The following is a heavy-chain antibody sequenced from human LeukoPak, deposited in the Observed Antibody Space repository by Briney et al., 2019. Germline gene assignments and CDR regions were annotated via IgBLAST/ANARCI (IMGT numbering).Heavy chain of an antibody. Sequence: GASVKVSCKASGYTFTGYYMHWVRQAPGQGLEWMGWINPNSGGTNYAQKFQGRVTMTRDTSTSTVYMDLTSLRSEDTAIYYCARVSEGSGSRGNTALDPWGQGTLVTVSS. D-gene: IGHD3-10*01. CDR1: GYTFTGYY. CDR2: INPNSGGT. CDR3: ARVSEGSGSRGNTALDP. J-gene: IGHJ5*02. V-gene: IGHV1-2*02.